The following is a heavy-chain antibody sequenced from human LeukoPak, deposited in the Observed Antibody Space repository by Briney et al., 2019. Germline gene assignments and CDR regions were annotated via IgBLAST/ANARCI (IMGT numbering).Heavy chain of an antibody. Sequence: SETLSLTCTVSGYSISSGYYWGWIRQPPGKGLEWIGSIYHSGSTYYNPSLKSRVTISVDTSKNQFSLKLSSVTAADTAVYYCARDFLFMVRGVLDYWGQGTLVTVSS. CDR2: IYHSGST. CDR1: GYSISSGYY. D-gene: IGHD3-10*01. CDR3: ARDFLFMVRGVLDY. V-gene: IGHV4-38-2*02. J-gene: IGHJ4*02.